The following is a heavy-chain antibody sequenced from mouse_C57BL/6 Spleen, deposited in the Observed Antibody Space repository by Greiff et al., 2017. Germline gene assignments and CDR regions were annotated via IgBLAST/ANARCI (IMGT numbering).Heavy chain of an antibody. V-gene: IGHV1-80*01. J-gene: IGHJ2*01. Sequence: QVQLQQSGAELVKPGASVKISCKASGYAFSSYWMNWVKQRPGQGLEWIGQIYPGDGDTNYNGKFQGKATLTADKSSSTAYLQLSRLPSEDSAVYVCAGLVVGRFDYWGQGTTLTVSS. CDR1: GYAFSSYW. CDR3: AGLVVGRFDY. D-gene: IGHD1-1*01. CDR2: IYPGDGDT.